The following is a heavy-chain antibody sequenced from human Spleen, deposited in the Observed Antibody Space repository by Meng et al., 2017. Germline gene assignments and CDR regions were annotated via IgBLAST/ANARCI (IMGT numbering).Heavy chain of an antibody. V-gene: IGHV3-23*01. CDR3: ARVAGRVTNYHDH. D-gene: IGHD4-11*01. J-gene: IGHJ1*01. CDR1: GFTFSSYS. Sequence: GESLKISCAASGFTFSSYSMNWVRQAPWKGLEWVSSISESGDNTYYADSVRGRFTISRDVSKNSLYLQMNSLRADDTAVYYCARVAGRVTNYHDHWGQGTLVTVSS. CDR2: ISESGDNT.